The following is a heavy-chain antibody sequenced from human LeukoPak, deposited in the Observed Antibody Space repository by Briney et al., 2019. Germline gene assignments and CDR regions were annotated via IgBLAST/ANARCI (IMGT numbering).Heavy chain of an antibody. Sequence: GGSLRLSCAASGFTFRRYSMNWVRQAPGKGLEGVSSISSSSSYIYYADSVKGRFTISRDNAKNSLYLQMNSLRAEDTAVYYCARDPGIAAADPYWGQGTLVTVSS. CDR1: GFTFRRYS. J-gene: IGHJ4*02. D-gene: IGHD6-13*01. V-gene: IGHV3-21*01. CDR2: ISSSSSYI. CDR3: ARDPGIAAADPY.